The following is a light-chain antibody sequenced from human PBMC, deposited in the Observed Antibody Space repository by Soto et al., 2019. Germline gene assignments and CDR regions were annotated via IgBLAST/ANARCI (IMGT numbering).Light chain of an antibody. J-gene: IGLJ3*02. CDR3: SSFAGANIWV. Sequence: QSALTQPPSASGSLGQSVTISCTGSSSDVGGYEYVAWYQQHPGKAPKLMIFEVNKRPSGVPNRFSGSKSGNTASLTVSGLQAEDEAAYYCSSFAGANIWVFGGGTQLTVL. CDR1: SSDVGGYEY. V-gene: IGLV2-8*01. CDR2: EVN.